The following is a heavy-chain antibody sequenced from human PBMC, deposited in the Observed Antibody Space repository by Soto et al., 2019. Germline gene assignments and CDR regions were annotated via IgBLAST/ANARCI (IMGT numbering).Heavy chain of an antibody. CDR3: ARVLEGRYYEESSGY. V-gene: IGHV1-46*01. J-gene: IGHJ4*02. CDR2: INPKTGTT. D-gene: IGHD3-22*01. CDR1: GYTFTNYY. Sequence: QVQLVQSGAEVKKPGASVKVSCKASGYTFTNYYIHWVRQAPGQGLEWVGLINPKTGTTNDAPKVQGRVTMTSDTSTSTAYMELSSLRSEDTAVFYCARVLEGRYYEESSGYWGKGTRVTVSS.